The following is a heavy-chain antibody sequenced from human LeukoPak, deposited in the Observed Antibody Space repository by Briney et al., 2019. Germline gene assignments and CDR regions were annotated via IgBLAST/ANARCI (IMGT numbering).Heavy chain of an antibody. CDR3: ARELSGHDAFDI. Sequence: GGSLRLSCAASGFTFSSYWMHWVRQAPGKGLVWVSRINSDGSSTNYADSVKGRFTISRDNAKNTLHLQMNSLRAEDTAVYYCARELSGHDAFDIWGQGTMVTISS. CDR2: INSDGSST. V-gene: IGHV3-74*01. CDR1: GFTFSSYW. J-gene: IGHJ3*02. D-gene: IGHD3-3*01.